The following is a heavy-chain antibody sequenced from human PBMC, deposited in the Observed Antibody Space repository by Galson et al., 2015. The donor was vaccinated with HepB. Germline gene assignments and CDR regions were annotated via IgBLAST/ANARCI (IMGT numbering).Heavy chain of an antibody. J-gene: IGHJ4*02. CDR2: IWYDGSNK. D-gene: IGHD3-9*01. CDR3: ARVSHDIWTGSLRYLDY. CDR1: GFTFSSYG. V-gene: IGHV3-33*08. Sequence: SLRLSCAASGFTFSSYGMHWVRRAPGKGLEWVAVIWYDGSNKYYADSVKGRFTISRDNSKNTLYLQMNSLRAEDTAVYYCARVSHDIWTGSLRYLDYWGQGTLVTVSS.